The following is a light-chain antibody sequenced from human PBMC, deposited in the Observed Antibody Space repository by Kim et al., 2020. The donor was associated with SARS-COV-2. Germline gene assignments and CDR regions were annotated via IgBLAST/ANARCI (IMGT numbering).Light chain of an antibody. V-gene: IGLV1-36*01. J-gene: IGLJ2*01. CDR2: YND. Sequence: QSVLTQPPSVSEAPGQRVTISCSGSNSNIANNDVSWYQQLPGKAPILLIYYNDLLSSGVSDRFSGSKSVTSASLAISGLQSEDEAAYYCATWDDSLKGLIFGGGTQLTVL. CDR1: NSNIANND. CDR3: ATWDDSLKGLI.